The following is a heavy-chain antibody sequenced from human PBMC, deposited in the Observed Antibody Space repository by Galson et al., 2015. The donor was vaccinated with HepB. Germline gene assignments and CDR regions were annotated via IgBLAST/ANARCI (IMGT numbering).Heavy chain of an antibody. CDR2: LNSDGSGT. V-gene: IGHV3-74*01. D-gene: IGHD2-2*01. J-gene: IGHJ6*03. CDR1: GFTFSSYW. CDR3: ARDRCSSIYCYDYWYYMDV. Sequence: SLRLSCAASGFTFSSYWMHWVRQAPGKGLVWISRLNSDGSGTSYADSVKGRFTISRDNAKNTLYLQMNSLRAEDTAVYYCARDRCSSIYCYDYWYYMDVWGKGTTVTVSS.